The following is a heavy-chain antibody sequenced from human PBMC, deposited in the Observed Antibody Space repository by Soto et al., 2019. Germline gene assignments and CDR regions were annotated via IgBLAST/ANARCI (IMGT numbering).Heavy chain of an antibody. V-gene: IGHV1-3*01. D-gene: IGHD3-16*02. CDR1: GYTFIDYG. CDR3: ARDRYTTAKVWFDP. CDR2: INAGNGHT. Sequence: VQLVQAGAEVKKPGASVKISCKPSGYTFIDYGIHWLRQAPGQSLEWMGWINAGNGHTRYSEKLKCRGTITRVTFASAAYMELSRLTSEHTAVYYWARDRYTTAKVWFDPWGQGTLVSVSS. J-gene: IGHJ5*02.